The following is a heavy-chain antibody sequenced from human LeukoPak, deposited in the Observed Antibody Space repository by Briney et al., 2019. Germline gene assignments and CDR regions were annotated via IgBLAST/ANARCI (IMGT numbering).Heavy chain of an antibody. D-gene: IGHD2-21*01. CDR1: GGSFTNYY. J-gene: IGHJ6*02. Sequence: ASETLSLTCAVYGGSFTNYYWSWIRQPPGKGLEWIGEINHSGSSNYNPSLKSRVTTAVDTSTNQFSLNLRSVTAADTAVYYCARGLRDGGSYAMDVWGQGTTVTVYS. V-gene: IGHV4-34*01. CDR3: ARGLRDGGSYAMDV. CDR2: INHSGSS.